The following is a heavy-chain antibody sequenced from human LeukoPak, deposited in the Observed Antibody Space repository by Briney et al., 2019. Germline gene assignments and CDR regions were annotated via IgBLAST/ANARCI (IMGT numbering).Heavy chain of an antibody. V-gene: IGHV4-59*10. CDR3: ATESEALDDY. CDR1: GGSFSGYY. Sequence: PSETLSLTCAVYGGSFSGYYWSWIRQPAGKGLEWIGRIYTSGSTNYNPSLKSRVTISVDTSKNQFSLKLSSVTAADTAVYYCATESEALDDYWGQGTLVTVSS. J-gene: IGHJ4*02. CDR2: IYTSGST.